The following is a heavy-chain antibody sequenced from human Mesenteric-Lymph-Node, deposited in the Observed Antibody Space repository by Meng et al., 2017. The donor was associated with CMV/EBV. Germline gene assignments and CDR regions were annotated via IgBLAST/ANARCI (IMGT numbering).Heavy chain of an antibody. J-gene: IGHJ4*02. V-gene: IGHV3-48*03. Sequence: LSLTCAASGFIFSDYEMNWVRQAPGKGLEWVSYISSSSTTIYYVDSVKGRFTISRDNAKNSLYLQMNSLRAEDTAVYYCARGEDFWSGTIDYWGQGTMVTVSS. D-gene: IGHD3-3*01. CDR3: ARGEDFWSGTIDY. CDR1: GFIFSDYE. CDR2: ISSSSTTI.